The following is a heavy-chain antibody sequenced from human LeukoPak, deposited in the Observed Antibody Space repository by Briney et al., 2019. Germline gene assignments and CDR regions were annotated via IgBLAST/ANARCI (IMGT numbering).Heavy chain of an antibody. J-gene: IGHJ4*02. CDR2: ISYDGSNK. Sequence: GRSLRLSCAASGFTFANYGLHWVRQAPGKGLEWVATISYDGSNKYYADSVKGRFTISRDNSKNTLYLQMNSLRAEDTAVYYCAREEHYYDSSGFDYWGQGTLVTVSS. V-gene: IGHV3-30-3*01. CDR1: GFTFANYG. D-gene: IGHD3-22*01. CDR3: AREEHYYDSSGFDY.